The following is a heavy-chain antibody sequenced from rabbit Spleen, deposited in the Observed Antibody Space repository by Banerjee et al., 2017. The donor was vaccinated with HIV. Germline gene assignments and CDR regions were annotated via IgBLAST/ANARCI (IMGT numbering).Heavy chain of an antibody. J-gene: IGHJ4*01. CDR2: IELSSSGFT. D-gene: IGHD2-1*01. CDR1: GVSFSGSSY. CDR3: ARDAGTYDYIDGYFSL. V-gene: IGHV1S40*01. Sequence: QSLEESGGGLVKPGASLTLTCTASGVSFSGSSYLCWVRQAPGKGLEWIACIELSSSGFTYFASWAKGRFTISKTSSTTVTLQMTSLTAADTATYFCARDAGTYDYIDGYFSLWGPGTLVTVS.